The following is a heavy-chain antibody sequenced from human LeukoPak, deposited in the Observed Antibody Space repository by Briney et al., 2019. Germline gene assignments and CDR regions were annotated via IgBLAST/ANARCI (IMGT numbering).Heavy chain of an antibody. CDR3: AREDNAFEL. D-gene: IGHD2-15*01. CDR1: GFNFNDYE. J-gene: IGHJ3*01. Sequence: GGSLRLSCAASGFNFNDYEMNWVRQAPGKGLEWIAYINSGSNSIYYADSVRGRVTISRHSASQSVHLRMNSLRVEDTGVYFCAREDNAFELWGQGTVVTVSS. V-gene: IGHV3-48*03. CDR2: INSGSNSI.